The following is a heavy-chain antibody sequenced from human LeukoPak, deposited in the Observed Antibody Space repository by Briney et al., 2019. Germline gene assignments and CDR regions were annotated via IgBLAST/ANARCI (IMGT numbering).Heavy chain of an antibody. CDR2: ISWNSGSI. CDR3: AKGYRKGRWLPLDY. V-gene: IGHV3-9*01. Sequence: GGSLRLSCVGSGFTFSNYWLTWVRQAPGKGLEWVSSISWNSGSIGYADSVKGRFTISRDNAKNSLYVQMNSLRAEDTALYYCAKGYRKGRWLPLDYWGQGTLVTVSS. CDR1: GFTFSNYW. J-gene: IGHJ4*02. D-gene: IGHD5-24*01.